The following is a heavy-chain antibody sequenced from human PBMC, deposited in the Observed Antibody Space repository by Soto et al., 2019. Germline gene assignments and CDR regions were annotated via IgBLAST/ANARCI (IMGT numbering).Heavy chain of an antibody. J-gene: IGHJ5*02. CDR3: ARNVVKFDP. D-gene: IGHD2-21*01. Sequence: SETLSLTRTVSGGSISSYYWSWIRQPPGKGLEWIGYIYYSGSTNYNPSLKSRVTISVDTSKNQFSLKLGSVTAADTAVYYCARNVVKFDPWGQGTLVTVSS. CDR2: IYYSGST. CDR1: GGSISSYY. V-gene: IGHV4-59*01.